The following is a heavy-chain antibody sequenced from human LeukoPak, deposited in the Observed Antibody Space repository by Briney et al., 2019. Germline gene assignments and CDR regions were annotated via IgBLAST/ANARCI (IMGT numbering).Heavy chain of an antibody. V-gene: IGHV4-34*01. CDR3: ARARLTPDFWSAALDY. CDR2: INHSGST. CDR1: GGSFSGYY. J-gene: IGHJ4*02. Sequence: KPSETLSLTCAVYGGSFSGYYWSWIRQPPGKGLEWIGEINHSGSTNYNPSLESRVTISVDTSKNQFSLKLSSVTAADTAVYYCARARLTPDFWSAALDYWGQGTLVTVSS. D-gene: IGHD3-3*01.